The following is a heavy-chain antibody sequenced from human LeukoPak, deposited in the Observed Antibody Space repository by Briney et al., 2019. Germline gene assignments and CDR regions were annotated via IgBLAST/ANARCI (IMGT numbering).Heavy chain of an antibody. CDR3: ARDSGNYLDAFDI. D-gene: IGHD1-7*01. J-gene: IGHJ3*02. V-gene: IGHV3-64*01. CDR1: GFTFSSYA. Sequence: GGSLRLSCAASGFTFSSYAMHWVRQAPGKGLEYVSAISSNGGSTYYANSVKGRFTISRDNAKNSLYRQMNSLRAEDTAVYYCARDSGNYLDAFDIWGQGTMVTVSS. CDR2: ISSNGGST.